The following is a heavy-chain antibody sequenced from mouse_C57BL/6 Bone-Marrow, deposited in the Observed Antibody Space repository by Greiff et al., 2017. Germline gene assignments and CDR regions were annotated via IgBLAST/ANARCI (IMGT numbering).Heavy chain of an antibody. CDR3: AYYYGSYYYAMDY. CDR2: IYIGNGYT. CDR1: GYTFTSYG. D-gene: IGHD1-1*01. V-gene: IGHV1-58*01. J-gene: IGHJ4*01. Sequence: EVKLVESGAELVRPGSSVKMSCTTSGYTFTSYGINWVKQRPGQGLEWIGYIYIGNGYTEYNEKFKGKATLTSDTSSSTAYMQLSSLTSEDSAIYFCAYYYGSYYYAMDYWGQGNSATASS.